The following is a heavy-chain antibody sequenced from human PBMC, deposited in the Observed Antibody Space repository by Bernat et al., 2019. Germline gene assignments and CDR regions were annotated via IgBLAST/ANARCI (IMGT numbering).Heavy chain of an antibody. CDR2: ITGDGSST. Sequence: EVQLVETGGGLVQPGGSLRLSCAASGFTLSTSWMHWVRQAPGQGLVWVSRITGDGSSTIYADSVKSRFTISRDNAKITLYLQMNNLRAEDTAVYYCARDRSYTMDVWGQGTTVTVSS. CDR1: GFTLSTSW. V-gene: IGHV3-74*01. CDR3: ARDRSYTMDV. J-gene: IGHJ6*02. D-gene: IGHD4-11*01.